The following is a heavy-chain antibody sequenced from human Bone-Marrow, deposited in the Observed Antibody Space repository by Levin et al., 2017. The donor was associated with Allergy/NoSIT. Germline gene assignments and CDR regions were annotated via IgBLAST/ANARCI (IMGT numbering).Heavy chain of an antibody. J-gene: IGHJ6*02. CDR1: GFTFSSYA. CDR3: AKGVLMGYCSSTSCYTYYDYYGMDV. Sequence: PSETLSLTCAASGFTFSSYAMSWVRQAPGKGLEWVSAISGSGGSTYYADSVKGRFTISRDNSKNTLYLQMNSLRAEDTAVYYCAKGVLMGYCSSTSCYTYYDYYGMDVWGQGTTVTVSS. D-gene: IGHD2-2*02. V-gene: IGHV3-23*01. CDR2: ISGSGGST.